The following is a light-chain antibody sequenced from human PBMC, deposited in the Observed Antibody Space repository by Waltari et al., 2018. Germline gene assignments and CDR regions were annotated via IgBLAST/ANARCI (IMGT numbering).Light chain of an antibody. J-gene: IGLJ1*01. CDR3: CSYAGTFYV. Sequence: QSALTQPASVSGSPGQSITISCTGTSSDIGTYNLVSWYQQNPGKAPKVMIYDVFKRPSGVSNRFTGSKSGNTASLTISVLQAEDQADYYCCSYAGTFYVFGTGTKVTVL. CDR1: SSDIGTYNL. CDR2: DVF. V-gene: IGLV2-23*02.